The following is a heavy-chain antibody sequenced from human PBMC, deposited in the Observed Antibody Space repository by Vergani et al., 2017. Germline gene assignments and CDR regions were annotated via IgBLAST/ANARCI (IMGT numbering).Heavy chain of an antibody. CDR3: AAGYDSSGPPLAGRYYYGMDV. Sequence: QVQLVQSGAEVKKPGASVKVSCKASGYTFTGYYMHWVRQAPGQGLEWMGWINPNSGGTNYAQKFQGRVTMTRDTSISTAYMELSRLRSDDTAVYYCAAGYDSSGPPLAGRYYYGMDVWGQGTTVTVSS. V-gene: IGHV1-2*02. CDR1: GYTFTGYY. D-gene: IGHD3-22*01. J-gene: IGHJ6*02. CDR2: INPNSGGT.